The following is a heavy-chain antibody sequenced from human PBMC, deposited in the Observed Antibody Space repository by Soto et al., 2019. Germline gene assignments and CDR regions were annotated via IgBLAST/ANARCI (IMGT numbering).Heavy chain of an antibody. J-gene: IGHJ5*02. V-gene: IGHV1-18*01. CDR3: ARVRGYCSGGSCYPVTGFDP. Sequence: ASVKVSCKASGYTFTSYGISLVRQAPGQGLEWMGWISAYNGNTNYAQKLQGRVTMTTDTSTSTAYMELRSLRSDDTAVYYCARVRGYCSGGSCYPVTGFDPWGQGTLVTVSS. D-gene: IGHD2-15*01. CDR2: ISAYNGNT. CDR1: GYTFTSYG.